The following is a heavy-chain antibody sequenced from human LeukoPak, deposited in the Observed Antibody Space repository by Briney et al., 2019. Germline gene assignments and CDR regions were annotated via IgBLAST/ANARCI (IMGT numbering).Heavy chain of an antibody. CDR2: IYYSGST. V-gene: IGHV4-31*03. CDR1: GGSISSGGYY. CDR3: ARDVRQTGIAAAGTNWFDP. J-gene: IGHJ5*02. Sequence: PSETLSLTCTVSGGSISSGGYYWSWIRQHPGKGLEWIGYIYYSGSTYYNPSLKSRVTISVDTSKNQFSLKLNSVTAADTAVYYCARDVRQTGIAAAGTNWFDPWGQGTLVTVSS. D-gene: IGHD6-13*01.